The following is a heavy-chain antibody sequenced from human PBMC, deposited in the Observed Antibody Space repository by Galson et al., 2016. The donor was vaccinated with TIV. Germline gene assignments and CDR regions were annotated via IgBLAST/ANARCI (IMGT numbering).Heavy chain of an antibody. CDR2: ISPSGTI. V-gene: IGHV3-69-1*02. J-gene: IGHJ3*01. D-gene: IGHD5-12*01. CDR3: ARVATFVDAFDL. Sequence: WVRQAPGKGLEWISYISPSGTIYYADSVKGRFTISRDNAKNSLFLQMNSLRAEDTAVYFCARVATFVDAFDLWGQGTVVTVS.